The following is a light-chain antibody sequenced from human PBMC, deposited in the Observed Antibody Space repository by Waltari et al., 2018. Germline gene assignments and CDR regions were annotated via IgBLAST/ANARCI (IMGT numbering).Light chain of an antibody. CDR3: QHYYDNPPT. Sequence: IQMTQSPSALSASVGDRVTISCRASQNIYSSLAWYQQKPGKAPKLLIYAASSLQSGIPSRFSGSGSGTDFTLTISSLQPEDSAAYYCQHYYDNPPTFGQGTKVEIK. J-gene: IGKJ1*01. CDR1: QNIYSS. CDR2: AAS. V-gene: IGKV1-6*01.